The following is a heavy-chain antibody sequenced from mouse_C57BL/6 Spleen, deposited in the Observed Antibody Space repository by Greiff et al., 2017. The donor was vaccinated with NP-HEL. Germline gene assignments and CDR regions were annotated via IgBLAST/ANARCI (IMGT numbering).Heavy chain of an antibody. Sequence: QVQLQQPGAELVKPGDSVKLSCKASGYTFTSYWMHWVKQRPEQGLEWIGMIHPNSGSTNYNEKFKSKVTLTVDKASSTDYMQLSSLTSEDAAIYYCSRAGEYAMDYWGQGTSVTVSS. CDR2: IHPNSGST. J-gene: IGHJ4*01. CDR1: GYTFTSYW. CDR3: SRAGEYAMDY. V-gene: IGHV1-64*01.